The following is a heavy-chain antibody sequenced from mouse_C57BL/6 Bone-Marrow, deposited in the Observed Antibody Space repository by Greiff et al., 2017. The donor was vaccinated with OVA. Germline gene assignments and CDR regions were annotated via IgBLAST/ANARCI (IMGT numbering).Heavy chain of an antibody. J-gene: IGHJ4*01. CDR1: GYTFTSYD. CDR2: IYPRDGST. Sequence: VQLQQPGAELVKPGASVKLSCKASGYTFTSYDINWVKQRPGQGLEWIGWIYPRDGSTKYNEKFKGKATLTVDTSSSTAYMELHSLTSEDSAVYFCARTLYYYGSSPLAMDYWGQGTSVTVSS. D-gene: IGHD1-1*01. V-gene: IGHV1-85*01. CDR3: ARTLYYYGSSPLAMDY.